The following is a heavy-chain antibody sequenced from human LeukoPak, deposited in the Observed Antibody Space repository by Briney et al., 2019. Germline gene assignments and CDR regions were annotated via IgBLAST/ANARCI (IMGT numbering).Heavy chain of an antibody. CDR2: INPNSGYT. CDR1: GYTFTGYY. Sequence: GASVKVSCKASGYTFTGYYIHWVRQAPGQGLEWMGYINPNSGYTNYAQKFQDRVTVTSDTSISTAYMELSRLRSDDTAVYYCAREEANTRIHFDYWGEGTLVTVSS. D-gene: IGHD3-22*01. CDR3: AREEANTRIHFDY. J-gene: IGHJ4*02. V-gene: IGHV1-2*02.